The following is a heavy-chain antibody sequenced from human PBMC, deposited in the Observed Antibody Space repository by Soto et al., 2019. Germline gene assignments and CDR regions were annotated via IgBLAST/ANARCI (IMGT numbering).Heavy chain of an antibody. CDR3: ARGLVGSTTAFDY. J-gene: IGHJ4*02. CDR1: GFTVSSSY. D-gene: IGHD1-26*01. CDR2: IYTPGST. V-gene: IGHV3-53*02. Sequence: VQVAETGGGLIQPGGSLRLSCAASGFTVSSSYMSWVRQAPGKGLEWVSTIYTPGSTYYADSVKGRFTISRDISKNTLHLQMNSLRADDTAVYYCARGLVGSTTAFDYWGQGTLVTVSS.